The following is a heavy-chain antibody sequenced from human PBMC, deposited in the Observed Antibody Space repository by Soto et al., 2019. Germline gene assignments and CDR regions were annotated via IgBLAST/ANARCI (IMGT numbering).Heavy chain of an antibody. D-gene: IGHD2-15*01. CDR1: GGSISSGGYS. CDR3: ARGQVVAARH. V-gene: IGHV4-30-2*01. J-gene: IGHJ4*02. Sequence: QLQLQESGSGLVKPSQTLSLTCAVSGGSISSGGYSWSWIRQPPGKGLEWVGYIYQSVSTYYDPSRMSGGTISVVMSKNQVSLKLGSVTAADAAVYDCARGQVVAARHWGQGTLVTVSS. CDR2: IYQSVST.